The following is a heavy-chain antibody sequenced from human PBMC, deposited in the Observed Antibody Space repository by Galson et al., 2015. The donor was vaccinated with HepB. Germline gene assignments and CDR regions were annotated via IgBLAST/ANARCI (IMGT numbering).Heavy chain of an antibody. Sequence: SLRLSCAASGFTFSDFYMSWIRRSPGKGLEWVSHISSSGDSIHYTDPVKGRFTVSRDNGKNSLYLQMNSLRAEDTAVYYCARSRGWLQFQDWGQGTLVTVSS. CDR3: ARSRGWLQFQD. D-gene: IGHD5-24*01. CDR1: GFTFSDFY. J-gene: IGHJ4*02. V-gene: IGHV3-11*01. CDR2: ISSSGDSI.